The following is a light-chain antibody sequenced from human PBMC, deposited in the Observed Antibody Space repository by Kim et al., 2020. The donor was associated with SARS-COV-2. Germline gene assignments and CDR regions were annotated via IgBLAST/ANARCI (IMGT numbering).Light chain of an antibody. V-gene: IGLV4-69*01. CDR3: QTWGSGTVV. J-gene: IGLJ2*01. CDR1: SGHSTYA. CDR2: LYSDGRH. Sequence: QPVLTQSPSASASLGASVKLTCTLSSGHSTYAIAWYQQQPDKSPRYLMKLYSDGRHVKGDGIPDRLSGCSSGPQGYLTISSLQSEDEADYFCQTWGSGTVVFGGGTQLTVL.